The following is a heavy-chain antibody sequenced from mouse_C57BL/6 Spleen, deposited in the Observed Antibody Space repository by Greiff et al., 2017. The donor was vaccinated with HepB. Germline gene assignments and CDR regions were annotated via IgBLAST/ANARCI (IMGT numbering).Heavy chain of an antibody. CDR1: GYTFTSYW. J-gene: IGHJ4*01. D-gene: IGHD1-1*01. CDR3: ARWTVVDYYAMDY. Sequence: QVHLKQPGAELVMPGASVKLSCKASGYTFTSYWMHWVKQRPGQGLEWIGEIDPSDSYTNYNQKFKGKSTLTVDKSSSTAYMQLSSLTSEDSAVYYCARWTVVDYYAMDYWGQGTSVTVSS. CDR2: IDPSDSYT. V-gene: IGHV1-69*01.